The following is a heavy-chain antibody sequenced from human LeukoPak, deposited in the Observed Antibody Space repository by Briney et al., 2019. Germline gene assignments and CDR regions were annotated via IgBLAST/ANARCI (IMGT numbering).Heavy chain of an antibody. CDR3: ARDGAYHDSSGSYYGVGDGF. J-gene: IGHJ4*02. CDR1: GYTFTGYY. V-gene: IGHV1-2*02. CDR2: INPNSGGT. Sequence: GASVKVSCKASGYTFTGYYMHWVRQAPGQGLEWMGWINPNSGGTNYAQKFQGRVTMTRDTSISTAYMELSRLRSDDTAVYYCARDGAYHDSSGSYYGVGDGFWGQGTLVTVSS. D-gene: IGHD3-22*01.